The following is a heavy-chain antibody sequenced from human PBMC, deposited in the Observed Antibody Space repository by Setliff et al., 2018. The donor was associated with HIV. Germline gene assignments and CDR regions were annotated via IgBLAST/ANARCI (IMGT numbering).Heavy chain of an antibody. CDR2: VYKSGST. J-gene: IGHJ5*02. D-gene: IGHD6-6*01. V-gene: IGHV4-39*07. Sequence: SETLSLTCTVSGASIISSTYYWGWIRQPPGKGLEWVGVVYKSGSTYYNPSLKSRLTISVDTSKNQFSLKLRSVAAADTAVYYCVRAEYSSSSDWFAPWGQGALVTVSS. CDR1: GASIISSTYY. CDR3: VRAEYSSSSDWFAP.